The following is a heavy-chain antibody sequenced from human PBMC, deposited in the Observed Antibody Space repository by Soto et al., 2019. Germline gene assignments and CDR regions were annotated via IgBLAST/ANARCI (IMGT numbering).Heavy chain of an antibody. Sequence: QVQLQQWGAGLLKPSETLSLTCAVYGGFVSSGSYYWSWIRQPPGKGLEWIGEMSHSGGTHFNPSLKSRVTISVDTSKNQFSLKMSSVTAADTALYYCACVERGTATTGVDAFDIWGPGTMVTVSS. CDR2: MSHSGGT. V-gene: IGHV4-34*01. D-gene: IGHD1-1*01. J-gene: IGHJ3*02. CDR1: GGFVSSGSYY. CDR3: ACVERGTATTGVDAFDI.